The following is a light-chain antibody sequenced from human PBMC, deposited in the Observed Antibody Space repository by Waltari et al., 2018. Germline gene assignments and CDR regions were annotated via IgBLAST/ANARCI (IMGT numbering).Light chain of an antibody. CDR2: EFP. CDR1: SSDVGAYKF. J-gene: IGLJ3*02. CDR3: TSYTTRTTWV. Sequence: QSALTQPASVSGSPGQSITISCTGTSSDVGAYKFVSWYQQHAGEAPKLIIYEFPNRPSGVSNRFSGSKAGNTASLTISGLQAEDEADYHCTSYTTRTTWVFGGGTKLTVL. V-gene: IGLV2-14*03.